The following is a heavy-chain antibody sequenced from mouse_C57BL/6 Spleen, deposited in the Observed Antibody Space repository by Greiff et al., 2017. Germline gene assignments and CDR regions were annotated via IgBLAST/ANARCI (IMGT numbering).Heavy chain of an antibody. D-gene: IGHD1-1*01. CDR1: GFNIKDYY. CDR3: TSYYYGSRPWFAY. Sequence: VQLKESGAELVRPGASVKLSCTASGFNIKDYYMHWVKQRPEQGLEWIGRIDPEDGDTEYAPKFQGKATMTADTSSNTAYLQLSSLTSEDTAVYYCTSYYYGSRPWFAYWGQGTLVTVSA. V-gene: IGHV14-1*01. J-gene: IGHJ3*01. CDR2: IDPEDGDT.